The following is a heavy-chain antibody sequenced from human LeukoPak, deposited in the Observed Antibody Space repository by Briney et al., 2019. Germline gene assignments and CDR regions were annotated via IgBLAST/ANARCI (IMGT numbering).Heavy chain of an antibody. CDR1: GFTFSSHA. V-gene: IGHV3-23*01. J-gene: IGHJ4*02. D-gene: IGHD3-22*01. Sequence: PGGSLRLSCAASGFTFSSHAMSWVRQAPGKGLEWVSAITSSGGTTYSADSVKGRFTISRDNSKNTLYLQINSLRADDTAVYYCAKVPSDSSGYYYLNWGQGALVTVSS. CDR2: ITSSGGTT. CDR3: AKVPSDSSGYYYLN.